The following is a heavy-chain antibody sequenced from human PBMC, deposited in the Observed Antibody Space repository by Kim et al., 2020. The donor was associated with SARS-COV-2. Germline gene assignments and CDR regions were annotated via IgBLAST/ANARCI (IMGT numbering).Heavy chain of an antibody. V-gene: IGHV4-31*03. J-gene: IGHJ6*02. CDR1: GGSISSGGYY. CDR2: IYYSGST. D-gene: IGHD3-3*01. Sequence: SETPSLTCTVSGGSISSGGYYWSWIRQHPGKGLEWIGYIYYSGSTYYNPSLKSRVTISVDTSKNQFSLKLSSVTAADTAVYYCARTRYYDFWSGYYGRPLDVWGQGTTVTVSS. CDR3: ARTRYYDFWSGYYGRPLDV.